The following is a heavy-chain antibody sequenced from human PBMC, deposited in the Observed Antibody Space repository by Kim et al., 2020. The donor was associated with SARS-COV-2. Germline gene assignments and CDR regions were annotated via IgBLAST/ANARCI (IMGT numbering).Heavy chain of an antibody. CDR2: INSDGSST. CDR1: GFTFSSYW. CDR3: ATQPSYSGSYS. Sequence: GGSLRLSCAASGFTFSSYWMHWVRQAPGKGLVWVSRINSDGSSTSYADSVKGRFTISRDNAKNTLYLQMNSLRAEDTAVYYCATQPSYSGSYSWGQGTLVTVSS. V-gene: IGHV3-74*01. J-gene: IGHJ5*02. D-gene: IGHD1-26*01.